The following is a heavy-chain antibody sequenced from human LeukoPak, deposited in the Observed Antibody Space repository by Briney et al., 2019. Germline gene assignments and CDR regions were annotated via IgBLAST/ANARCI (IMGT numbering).Heavy chain of an antibody. CDR1: GFTFDDYA. V-gene: IGHV3-9*01. D-gene: IGHD3-10*01. J-gene: IGHJ6*02. CDR2: ISWNSGSI. Sequence: PGRSLRLSCAASGFTFDDYAMHWVRQAPGKGLEWVSGISWNSGSIGYADSVKGRFTISRDNAKNSLYLQMNSLRAEDTALYYCAKDHYYGSGSYYYYYYYGMDVWGQGTTVTVSS. CDR3: AKDHYYGSGSYYYYYYYGMDV.